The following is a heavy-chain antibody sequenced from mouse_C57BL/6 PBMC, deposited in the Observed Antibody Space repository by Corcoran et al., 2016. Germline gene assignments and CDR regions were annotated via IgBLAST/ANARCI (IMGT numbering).Heavy chain of an antibody. CDR2: IDPETGGT. V-gene: IGHV1-15*01. D-gene: IGHD1-1*01. Sequence: QVQLQQSGAELVRPGASVTLSCKASGYTFTDYEMHWVKQTPVHGLEWIGAIDPETGGTAYNQKFKGKAILTADKSSSTAYMELRSLTSEDSAVYYCTREGYYYDLFAYWGQGTLVTVSA. CDR3: TREGYYYDLFAY. CDR1: GYTFTDYE. J-gene: IGHJ3*01.